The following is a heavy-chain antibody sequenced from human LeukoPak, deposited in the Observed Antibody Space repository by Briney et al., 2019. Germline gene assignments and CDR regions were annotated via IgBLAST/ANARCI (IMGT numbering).Heavy chain of an antibody. CDR3: ARLFGWEPELDY. J-gene: IGHJ4*02. CDR1: GGSISTYY. Sequence: SETLSLTCTVSGGSISTYYWSWIRQPPGKGLEWIGYIYYTGSTNYNPSLKSRVTISVDTSKNQFSLKLTSVTAADTAVYYCARLFGWEPELDYWGQGTLVTDSS. CDR2: IYYTGST. V-gene: IGHV4-59*01. D-gene: IGHD1-26*01.